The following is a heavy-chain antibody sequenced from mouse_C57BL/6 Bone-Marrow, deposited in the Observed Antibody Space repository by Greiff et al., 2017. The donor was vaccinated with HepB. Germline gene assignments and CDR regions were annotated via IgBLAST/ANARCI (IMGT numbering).Heavy chain of an antibody. D-gene: IGHD2-5*01. Sequence: VQLKQSGAELVRPGASVKLSCTASGFNIKDDYMHWVKQRPEQGLEWIGWIDPENGDTEYASKFQGKTTITADTSSNTAYLQLSSLTSEDTAVYYCTTGSNYPFAYWGQGTRVTVSA. V-gene: IGHV14-4*01. CDR2: IDPENGDT. CDR1: GFNIKDDY. CDR3: TTGSNYPFAY. J-gene: IGHJ3*01.